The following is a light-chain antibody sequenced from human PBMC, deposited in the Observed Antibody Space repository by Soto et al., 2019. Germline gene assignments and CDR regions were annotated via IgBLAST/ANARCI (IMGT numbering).Light chain of an antibody. CDR3: QQCGGSPT. CDR2: GAS. CDR1: QSVSTN. J-gene: IGKJ1*01. V-gene: IGKV3-20*01. Sequence: DIVMTQSPATLSVSPGGRATLSCRASQSVSTNLAWYQQRPGQAPRLLIYGASSRTTGIPDRFSGSGSGTDFTLTISRLEPEDFAMYYCQQCGGSPTFGQGTKVDIK.